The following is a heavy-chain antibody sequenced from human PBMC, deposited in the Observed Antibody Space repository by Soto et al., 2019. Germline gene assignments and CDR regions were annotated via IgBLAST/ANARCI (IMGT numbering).Heavy chain of an antibody. V-gene: IGHV1-2*02. J-gene: IGHJ5*02. D-gene: IGHD1-1*01. CDR1: RYIFTAYF. CDR3: VSHDPGARFDP. Sequence: QVPLVQSGAEVKKPGASVKVSCKAPRYIFTAYFMHWVRQAPGQGLEWMGWINPNNGATHYGLSFQGRVTMTRDTSISTAYMELSSLRSDDTAVYYCVSHDPGARFDPWGQGTLVIVSS. CDR2: INPNNGAT.